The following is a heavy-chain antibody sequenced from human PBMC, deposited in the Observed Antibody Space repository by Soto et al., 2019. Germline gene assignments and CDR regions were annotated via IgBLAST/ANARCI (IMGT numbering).Heavy chain of an antibody. J-gene: IGHJ6*02. V-gene: IGHV3-11*06. D-gene: IGHD3-9*01. CDR1: GFNFRDYY. CDR2: ISSDSNYT. CDR3: ARDQATTHFDLLTGYYYYYGMDV. Sequence: QVQLVESGGGLVKPGGSLRLSCAASGFNFRDYYMSWIRQAPGKGLEWVSYISSDSNYTNYADSVRGRFTISRDNAKNSLYLQMNSLRAEDTAVYYCARDQATTHFDLLTGYYYYYGMDVWGQGTTVTVSS.